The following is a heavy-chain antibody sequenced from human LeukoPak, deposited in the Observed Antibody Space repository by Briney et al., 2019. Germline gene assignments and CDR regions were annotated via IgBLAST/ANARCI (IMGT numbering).Heavy chain of an antibody. Sequence: SETLSLTCAVYGGSFSGYYWSWIRQPAGKGLEWIGRIYTSGSTNYNPSLKSRVTMSVDTSKNQFSLKLSSVTAADTAVYYCARDSPGYSSGWYYFDYWGQGTLVTVSS. J-gene: IGHJ4*02. CDR2: IYTSGST. CDR1: GGSFSGYY. CDR3: ARDSPGYSSGWYYFDY. D-gene: IGHD6-19*01. V-gene: IGHV4-4*07.